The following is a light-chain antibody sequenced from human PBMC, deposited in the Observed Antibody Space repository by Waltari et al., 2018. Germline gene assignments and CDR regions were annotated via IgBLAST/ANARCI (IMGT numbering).Light chain of an antibody. CDR1: QNFSTS. Sequence: DIQMTQSPSSLSASIGDSVTITCQSTQNFSTSLAWYQQKPGRAPKLLIFGASTLQSGVPARFSGRQSGTQFTLTISGLQPEDIGIYYCQQYYGDPLTFGPGTSLDIK. V-gene: IGKV1-27*01. J-gene: IGKJ3*01. CDR2: GAS. CDR3: QQYYGDPLT.